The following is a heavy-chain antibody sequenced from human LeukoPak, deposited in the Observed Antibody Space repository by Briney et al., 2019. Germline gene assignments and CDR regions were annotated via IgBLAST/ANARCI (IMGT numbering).Heavy chain of an antibody. D-gene: IGHD3-10*01. CDR2: ISSSGSTI. V-gene: IGHV3-48*03. J-gene: IGHJ4*02. Sequence: GGSLRLSCAASGFTFSSYEMNWVRQAPGKGLEWVSYISSSGSTIYYADSVKGRFTISRDNGKNSLDLQMDSLRAEDAAVYYCARARGVIGPYYFDNWGQGTLVTVSS. CDR3: ARARGVIGPYYFDN. CDR1: GFTFSSYE.